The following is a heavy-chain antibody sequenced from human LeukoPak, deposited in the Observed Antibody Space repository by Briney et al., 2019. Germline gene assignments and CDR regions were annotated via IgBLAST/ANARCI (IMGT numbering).Heavy chain of an antibody. CDR1: GFTFSNYA. J-gene: IGHJ4*02. Sequence: GGSLRLSCAASGFTFSNYAMTWVRQAPGKGLEWVSTISGTGGFTTSTYYADSVKGRFTISRDNSDNTMYLQMNSLRAEDTAMYYCVPTDSSGLDWGQGTLVTVSS. V-gene: IGHV3-23*01. CDR2: ISGTGGFTTST. D-gene: IGHD3-22*01. CDR3: VPTDSSGLD.